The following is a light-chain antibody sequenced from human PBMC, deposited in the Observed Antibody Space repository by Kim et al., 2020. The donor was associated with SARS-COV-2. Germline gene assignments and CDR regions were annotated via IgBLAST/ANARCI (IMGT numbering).Light chain of an antibody. Sequence: SSELTQDPAVSVALGQTVRITCQGDSLRSYYASWYQQKPGQAPVLVIYGKNNRPSGLPDRFSGSSSGNTASLTITGAQAEDEAYYYCNSRDISGNHVVFGGGTKVTVL. CDR1: SLRSYY. J-gene: IGLJ2*01. CDR3: NSRDISGNHVV. CDR2: GKN. V-gene: IGLV3-19*01.